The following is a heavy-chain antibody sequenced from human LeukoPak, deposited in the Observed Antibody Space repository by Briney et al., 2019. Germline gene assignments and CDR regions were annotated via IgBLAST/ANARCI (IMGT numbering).Heavy chain of an antibody. J-gene: IGHJ4*02. D-gene: IGHD1-26*01. CDR1: GFIVSSNY. Sequence: GGSLRLSCAASGFIVSSNYMNWVRQAPGKGLEWVSAIYSGGSTYYADSVKGRFTISRDNSKNTLYLQMNSLRAEDTAVYYCARSWDARLNFDYWGQGTLVTVSS. CDR2: IYSGGST. V-gene: IGHV3-66*02. CDR3: ARSWDARLNFDY.